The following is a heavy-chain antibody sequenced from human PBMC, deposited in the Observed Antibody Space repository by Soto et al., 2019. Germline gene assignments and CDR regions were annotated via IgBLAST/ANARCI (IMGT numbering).Heavy chain of an antibody. CDR1: GFTFSSYG. CDR2: ISYDGSNK. J-gene: IGHJ4*02. D-gene: IGHD3-22*01. CDR3: AKGIGYYYDSSGYYTNDY. V-gene: IGHV3-30*18. Sequence: GGSLRLSCAASGFTFSSYGMHWVRQAPGKGLEWVAVISYDGSNKYYADSVKGRFTISRDNSKNTLYLQMNSLRAEDTAVYYCAKGIGYYYDSSGYYTNDYWGQGTLVTAPQ.